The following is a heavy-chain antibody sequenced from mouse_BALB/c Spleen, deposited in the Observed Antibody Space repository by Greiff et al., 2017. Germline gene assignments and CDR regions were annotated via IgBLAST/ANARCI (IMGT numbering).Heavy chain of an antibody. V-gene: IGHV1-5*01. CDR1: GYSFTSYW. J-gene: IGHJ4*01. D-gene: IGHD1-2*01. Sequence: EVQLQQSGTVLARPGASVKMSCKASGYSFTSYWMHWVKQRPGQGLEWIGAIYPGNSDTSYNQKFKGKAKLTAVTSASTAYMELSSLTNEDSAVYYCTRTITTGYAMDYWGQGTSVTVSS. CDR2: IYPGNSDT. CDR3: TRTITTGYAMDY.